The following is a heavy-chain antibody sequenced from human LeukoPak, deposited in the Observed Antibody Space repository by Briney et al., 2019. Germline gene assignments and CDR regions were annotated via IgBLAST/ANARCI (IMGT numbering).Heavy chain of an antibody. Sequence: ASVKVSFTASAYTFTSYLIHWVRQAPEQGLEWMGMIDPSGGDSVYAQQFRGRVTMTRDTSTSTLYMDLSSLRSEDTAIYYCARDLGLRGVTNWFDPWGQGTLVTVSS. J-gene: IGHJ5*02. D-gene: IGHD3-10*01. V-gene: IGHV1-46*01. CDR3: ARDLGLRGVTNWFDP. CDR2: IDPSGGDS. CDR1: AYTFTSYL.